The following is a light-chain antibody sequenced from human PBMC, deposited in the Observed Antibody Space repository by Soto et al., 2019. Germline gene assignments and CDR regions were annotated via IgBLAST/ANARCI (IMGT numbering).Light chain of an antibody. Sequence: ELVMTQSPATQSASPGERATLSCRASQSVITNVAWYQQKPGQAPRLLIYGASTRATGIPARFSGSGSGTEFTLTISSLQSVDFAVYYCQHYNHWPMYTFGQGTKVEIK. J-gene: IGKJ2*01. V-gene: IGKV3-15*01. CDR1: QSVITN. CDR2: GAS. CDR3: QHYNHWPMYT.